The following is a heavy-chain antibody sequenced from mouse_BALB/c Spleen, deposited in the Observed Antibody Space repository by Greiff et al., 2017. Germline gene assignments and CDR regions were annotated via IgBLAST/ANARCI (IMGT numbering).Heavy chain of an antibody. Sequence: QVQLQQSGAELMKPGASVKLSCKATGYTFSSYWIEWVKQRPGHGLEWIGEILPGSGSTNYNEKFKGKATFTADTSSNTAYMQLSSLTSEDSAVYYCARSSDYDAWFAYWGQGTLVTVSA. CDR2: ILPGSGST. D-gene: IGHD2-4*01. CDR1: GYTFSSYW. J-gene: IGHJ3*01. V-gene: IGHV1-9*01. CDR3: ARSSDYDAWFAY.